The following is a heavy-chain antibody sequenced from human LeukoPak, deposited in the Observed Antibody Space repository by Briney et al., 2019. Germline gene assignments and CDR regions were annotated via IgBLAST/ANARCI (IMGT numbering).Heavy chain of an antibody. CDR1: GFTFSSYE. V-gene: IGHV3-48*03. D-gene: IGHD6-19*01. CDR3: ARGRVAVRSDAFDI. J-gene: IGHJ3*02. Sequence: GGSLRLSCAASGFTFSSYEMNWVRQAPGKGPEWVSYISSSGSTIYYADSVKGRFTISRDNAKNSLYLQMNSLRAEDTAVYYCARGRVAVRSDAFDIWGQGTMVTVSS. CDR2: ISSSGSTI.